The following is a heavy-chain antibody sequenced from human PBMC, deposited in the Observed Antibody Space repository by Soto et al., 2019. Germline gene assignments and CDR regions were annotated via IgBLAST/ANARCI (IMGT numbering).Heavy chain of an antibody. V-gene: IGHV1-69*12. D-gene: IGHD3-10*01. CDR2: IIPIFGTA. CDR3: ARGSPTAITMVRGVITHFDY. Sequence: QVQLVQSGAEVKKPGSSVKVSCKASGGTFSSYAISWVRQAPGQGLEWMGGIIPIFGTANYAQKFQGRVTITADESTSTAYMELSSLRSEDTAVYYCARGSPTAITMVRGVITHFDYWGQGTLVTVSS. J-gene: IGHJ4*02. CDR1: GGTFSSYA.